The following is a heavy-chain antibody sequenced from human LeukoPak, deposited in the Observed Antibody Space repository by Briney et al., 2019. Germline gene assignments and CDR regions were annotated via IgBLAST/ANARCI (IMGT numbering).Heavy chain of an antibody. Sequence: GASVKVSCKASGYTFTGYYMHWVRQAPGQGLEWMGRINPNSGGTNYAQKFQGRVTMTRDTSISTAYMELSRLRSDDTAVYYCARRPPLYDSSGYSGDYWGQGTLVTVSS. J-gene: IGHJ4*02. CDR3: ARRPPLYDSSGYSGDY. CDR2: INPNSGGT. CDR1: GYTFTGYY. D-gene: IGHD3-22*01. V-gene: IGHV1-2*06.